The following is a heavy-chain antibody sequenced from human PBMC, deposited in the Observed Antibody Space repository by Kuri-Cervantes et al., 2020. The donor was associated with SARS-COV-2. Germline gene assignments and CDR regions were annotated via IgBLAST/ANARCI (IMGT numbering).Heavy chain of an antibody. D-gene: IGHD6-6*01. CDR2: IIPIFGIA. J-gene: IGHJ6*02. Sequence: SVKVSCKASGGTFSSYAISWVRQAPGQGLEWMGRIIPIFGIANYAQKFQGRVTITADKSTSTAYMELSSLRSEDTAVYYCARDPGYSSSSVYYYYGMDVWGQGTTVTVSS. V-gene: IGHV1-69*04. CDR3: ARDPGYSSSSVYYYYGMDV. CDR1: GGTFSSYA.